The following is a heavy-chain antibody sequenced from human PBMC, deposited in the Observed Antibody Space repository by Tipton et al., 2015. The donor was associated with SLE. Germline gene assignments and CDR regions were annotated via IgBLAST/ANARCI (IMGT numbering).Heavy chain of an antibody. J-gene: IGHJ6*03. Sequence: TLSLTCTVSGYSIRTGYYWGWIRQPPGKGLEWIGTIYHSGTTYYNPSLQSRVTISVDTSKNQFSLKLSSVTAADTAVYYCARGVRGTYYYYYYYMDVWGKGTTVTVSS. V-gene: IGHV4-38-2*02. D-gene: IGHD3-10*01. CDR2: IYHSGTT. CDR1: GYSIRTGYY. CDR3: ARGVRGTYYYYYYYMDV.